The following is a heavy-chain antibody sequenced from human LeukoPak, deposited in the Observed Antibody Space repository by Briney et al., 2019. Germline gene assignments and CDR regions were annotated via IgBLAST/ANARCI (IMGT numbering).Heavy chain of an antibody. J-gene: IGHJ4*02. CDR1: GFTFSDYV. CDR3: ARRDIVVVVSASDY. CDR2: ITASGDRT. D-gene: IGHD2-15*01. V-gene: IGHV3-23*01. Sequence: GGSLRLSCAASGFTFSDYVMIWVRQAPGKGLEWVSGITASGDRTFYGDSVRGRFTMSRDNSKNKVYLQMNSLRVDDTAVYYWARRDIVVVVSASDYWGQGTLVTVSS.